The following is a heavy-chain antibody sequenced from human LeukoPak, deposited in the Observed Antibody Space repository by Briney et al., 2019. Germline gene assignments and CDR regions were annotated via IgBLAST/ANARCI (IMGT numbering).Heavy chain of an antibody. V-gene: IGHV3-73*01. Sequence: PGGSLRLSCAASGFTFSGSAMHWVRQASGKGLEWVGRIRSKANSYATAYAASVKGRFTISRDDSKNTAYLQMNSLKTEDTAVYYCTRRRTQGGDYEDYWGQGTLVTVSS. CDR1: GFTFSGSA. CDR2: IRSKANSYAT. CDR3: TRRRTQGGDYEDY. J-gene: IGHJ4*02. D-gene: IGHD4-17*01.